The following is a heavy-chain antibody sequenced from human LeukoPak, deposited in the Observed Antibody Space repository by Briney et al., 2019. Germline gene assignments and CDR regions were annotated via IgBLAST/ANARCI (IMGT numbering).Heavy chain of an antibody. J-gene: IGHJ5*02. D-gene: IGHD5-12*01. CDR2: IYADGNT. Sequence: GGSLRLSCAASGFIVNTNYMTWVRQAPGRGLEWVSFIYADGNTYYADSVKGRFTISRDISKNAVYLQMNSLRAEDTAVYYCAKDVATIMGSWGQGTLVTVSS. CDR1: GFIVNTNY. CDR3: AKDVATIMGS. V-gene: IGHV3-53*01.